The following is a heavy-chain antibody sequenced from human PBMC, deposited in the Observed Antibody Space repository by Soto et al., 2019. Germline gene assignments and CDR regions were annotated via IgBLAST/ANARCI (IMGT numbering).Heavy chain of an antibody. J-gene: IGHJ4*02. CDR2: IYSGGST. CDR3: ARASSGYDFWSGYYIN. Sequence: GGSLRLSCAASGFTVSSNYMSWVRHAPGKGLEWVSVIYSGGSTYYADSVKGRFTISRDNSKNTLYLQMNSLRAEDTAVYYCARASSGYDFWSGYYINWGQGTLVTVSS. CDR1: GFTVSSNY. D-gene: IGHD3-3*01. V-gene: IGHV3-53*01.